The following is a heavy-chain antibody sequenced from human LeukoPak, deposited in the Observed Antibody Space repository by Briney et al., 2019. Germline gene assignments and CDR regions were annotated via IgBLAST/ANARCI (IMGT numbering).Heavy chain of an antibody. V-gene: IGHV4-34*01. CDR3: ASWTGWFDP. Sequence: SETLSLTCAVYGGSFSGYYWSWIRQPPGKGLEWIGEISHSGSANYNPSLKSRVTISVDTSKNQFSLKLSSVTAADTAVYYCASWTGWFDPWGQGTLVTVSS. J-gene: IGHJ5*02. CDR2: ISHSGSA. D-gene: IGHD1-1*01. CDR1: GGSFSGYY.